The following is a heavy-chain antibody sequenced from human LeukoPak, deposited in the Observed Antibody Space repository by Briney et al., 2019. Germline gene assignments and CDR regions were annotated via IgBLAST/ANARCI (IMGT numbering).Heavy chain of an antibody. Sequence: ASVKVSCTASGYTFTGYYMHWVRQAPGQGLEGMGWINPNSGGTNYAQKFQGRVTMTRDTSISTAYMELSRLRSDDTAVYYCARANSVRYGPESYYTYYCGQGNLVTVSS. V-gene: IGHV1-2*02. J-gene: IGHJ4*02. CDR3: ARANSVRYGPESYYTYY. CDR1: GYTFTGYY. CDR2: INPNSGGT. D-gene: IGHD3-10*01.